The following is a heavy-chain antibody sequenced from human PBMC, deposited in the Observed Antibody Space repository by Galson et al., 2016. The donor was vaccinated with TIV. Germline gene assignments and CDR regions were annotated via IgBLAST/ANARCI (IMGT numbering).Heavy chain of an antibody. Sequence: SLRLSCAASGFTFSDYGMHWVRQAPGKGLEWVAVISYDGSDQYYAGSEKGRFTISRDNSKNTLCLQMNSLRSDDTAMYYCAKDPRLYGDYFLHYFDDWGQGTLVTVSS. D-gene: IGHD4-17*01. CDR3: AKDPRLYGDYFLHYFDD. V-gene: IGHV3-30*18. J-gene: IGHJ4*02. CDR1: GFTFSDYG. CDR2: ISYDGSDQ.